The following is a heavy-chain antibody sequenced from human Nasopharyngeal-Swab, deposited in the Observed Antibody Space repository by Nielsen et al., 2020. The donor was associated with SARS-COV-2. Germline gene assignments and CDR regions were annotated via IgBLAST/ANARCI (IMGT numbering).Heavy chain of an antibody. D-gene: IGHD3-9*01. V-gene: IGHV3-23*01. CDR3: AKQYYDSLTDWVFDS. CDR1: GFTFTTYA. Sequence: GGSLRLSCAASGFTFTTYAMSWVRQAPGKGLEWVAGISIGGGHTYYSDSVKGRFTISRDNSKNTVYLRMNSLRAEDTAVYYCAKQYYDSLTDWVFDSWGQGTLVTVSS. CDR2: ISIGGGHT. J-gene: IGHJ4*02.